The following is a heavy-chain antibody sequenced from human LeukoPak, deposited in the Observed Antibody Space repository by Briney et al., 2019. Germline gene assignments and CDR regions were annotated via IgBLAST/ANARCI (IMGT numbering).Heavy chain of an antibody. CDR1: GFTFSSYA. J-gene: IGHJ3*02. CDR2: ISGSGGST. D-gene: IGHD1-26*01. V-gene: IGHV3-23*01. CDR3: ARYSGSYQGAFDI. Sequence: PGGSLRLSCAASGFTFSSYAMSWVRQAPGKGLEWVSAISGSGGSTYYADSVKGRFTISRDNSKNTLYLQMNSLRAEDTAVYYCARYSGSYQGAFDIWGQGTMVTVSS.